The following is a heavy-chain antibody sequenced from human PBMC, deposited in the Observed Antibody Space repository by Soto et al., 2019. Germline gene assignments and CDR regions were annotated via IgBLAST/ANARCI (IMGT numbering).Heavy chain of an antibody. V-gene: IGHV1-2*02. CDR2: INANSGVT. J-gene: IGHJ5*02. D-gene: IGHD6-13*01. CDR1: GYTFTAYH. CDR3: ARGSPGYSNSWYLFDP. Sequence: QVQLVQSEAEVKEPGASVKVSCKASGYTFTAYHMQWVRQAPGQGLEWLGWINANSGVTKYAQRFQGRVTITRDLSLNTAYMELSSLRSDDTAVYYCARGSPGYSNSWYLFDPWGQGTLVTVSS.